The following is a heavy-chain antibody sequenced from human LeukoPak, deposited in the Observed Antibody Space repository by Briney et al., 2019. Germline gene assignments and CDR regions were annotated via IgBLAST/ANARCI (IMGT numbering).Heavy chain of an antibody. CDR2: INPNSGGT. CDR3: ARDRGYCTNGVCYAPWFDP. V-gene: IGHV1-2*02. J-gene: IGHJ5*02. Sequence: ASVKVSCKASGYTFTGYYMHWVRQAPGQGLEWMGWINPNSGGTNYAQKFQGRVTMTRDTSISTAYMELSRLRSDDTAVYYCARDRGYCTNGVCYAPWFDPWGQGTLVTVSS. D-gene: IGHD2-8*01. CDR1: GYTFTGYY.